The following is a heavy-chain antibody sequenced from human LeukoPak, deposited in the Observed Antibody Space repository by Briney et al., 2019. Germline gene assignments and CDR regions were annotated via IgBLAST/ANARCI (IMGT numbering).Heavy chain of an antibody. J-gene: IGHJ1*01. D-gene: IGHD3-10*01. Sequence: PSETLSLTCTVSGGSISNYWWSWIRQPPGKGLEWIGFIYYSGSTKYNPSLKSRVTISVDTSKNQFSLKLTSVTAADTAVYYCARYGSGSYSDDHFQHWGQGTLVTVSS. CDR3: ARYGSGSYSDDHFQH. V-gene: IGHV4-59*08. CDR2: IYYSGST. CDR1: GGSISNYW.